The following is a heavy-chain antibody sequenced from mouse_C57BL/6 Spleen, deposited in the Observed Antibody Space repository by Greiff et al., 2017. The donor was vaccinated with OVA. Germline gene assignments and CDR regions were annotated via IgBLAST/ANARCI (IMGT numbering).Heavy chain of an antibody. V-gene: IGHV3-6*01. CDR1: GYSITSGYY. J-gene: IGHJ3*01. Sequence: EVKLMESGPGLVKPSQSLSLTCSVTGYSITSGYYWNWIRQFPGNKLEWMGYISYDGSNNYNPSLKNRISITRDTSKNQFFMKLNSVTTEDTATYYCARASYGNHSYWGQGTLVTVSA. CDR2: ISYDGSN. CDR3: ARASYGNHSY. D-gene: IGHD2-10*01.